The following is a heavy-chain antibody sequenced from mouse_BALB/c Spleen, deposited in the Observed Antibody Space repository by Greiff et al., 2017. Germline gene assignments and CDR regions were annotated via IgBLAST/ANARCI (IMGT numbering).Heavy chain of an antibody. V-gene: IGHV3-1*02. CDR1: GYSITSGYS. Sequence: VQLKESGPDLVKPSQSLSLTCTVTGYSITSGYSWHWIRQFPGNTLEWMGYIHYSGSTNYNPSLKSRISITRDTSKNQFFLQLNSVTTEDTATYYCARRGYYGSSSNWYFDVWGAGTTVTVSA. D-gene: IGHD1-1*01. CDR2: IHYSGST. CDR3: ARRGYYGSSSNWYFDV. J-gene: IGHJ1*01.